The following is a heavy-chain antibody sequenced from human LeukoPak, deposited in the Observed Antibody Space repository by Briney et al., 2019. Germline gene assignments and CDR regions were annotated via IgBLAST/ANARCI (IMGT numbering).Heavy chain of an antibody. V-gene: IGHV3-43*02. J-gene: IGHJ4*02. CDR2: ISGDGGST. CDR3: AKDDSYGDHVKFDY. Sequence: GGSLRLSCAASGFTFDDYAMHWVRQAPGKGLEWVSLISGDGGSTYYADSVKGRFTISRDNSKNSLYLRVSSLRTEDTALYYCAKDDSYGDHVKFDYWGQGTLVTVSS. D-gene: IGHD4-17*01. CDR1: GFTFDDYA.